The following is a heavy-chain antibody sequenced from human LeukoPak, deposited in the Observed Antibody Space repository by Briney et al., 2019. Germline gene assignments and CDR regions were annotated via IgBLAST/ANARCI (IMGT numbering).Heavy chain of an antibody. V-gene: IGHV4-39*07. CDR2: IYYSGST. D-gene: IGHD6-19*01. CDR3: AREEQWLVKTLH. Sequence: SETLSLTCTVSGGSISRGGYYWSWIRQPPGKGLEWIGSIYYSGSTYYNPSLKSRVTISVDTSKNQFSLKLSSVTAADTAVYYCAREEQWLVKTLHWGQGTLVTVSS. J-gene: IGHJ1*01. CDR1: GGSISRGGYY.